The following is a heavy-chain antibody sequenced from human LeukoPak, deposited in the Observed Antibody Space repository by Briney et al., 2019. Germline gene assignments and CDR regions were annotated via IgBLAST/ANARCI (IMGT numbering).Heavy chain of an antibody. Sequence: GGTLRLSCAASGFTFSSYGLSWVRQAPGKGLEWVSAISGSGGSTYYADSVKGRFTISRDNSKNTLYLQTNSLRAEDTAVYYCAKSLESTNYYCHMDVWGKGTTVTISS. D-gene: IGHD2-2*01. J-gene: IGHJ6*03. CDR1: GFTFSSYG. CDR3: AKSLESTNYYCHMDV. V-gene: IGHV3-23*01. CDR2: ISGSGGST.